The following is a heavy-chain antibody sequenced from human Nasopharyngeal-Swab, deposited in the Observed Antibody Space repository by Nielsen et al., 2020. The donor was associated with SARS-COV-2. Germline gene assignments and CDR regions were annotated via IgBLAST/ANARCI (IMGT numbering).Heavy chain of an antibody. Sequence: WIRQPPGKGLEWIGEIYHSGSTNYNPSLKSRVTISVDKSKNQFSLKLSSVTAADTAVYYCARERLGYCSSTSCYGGERYYYYYYMDVRGKGTTVTVSS. CDR2: IYHSGST. J-gene: IGHJ6*03. V-gene: IGHV4-4*02. CDR3: ARERLGYCSSTSCYGGERYYYYYYMDV. D-gene: IGHD2-2*01.